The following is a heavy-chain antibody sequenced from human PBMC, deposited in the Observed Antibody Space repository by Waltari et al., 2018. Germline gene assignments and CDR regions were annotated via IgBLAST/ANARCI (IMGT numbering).Heavy chain of an antibody. D-gene: IGHD3-9*01. V-gene: IGHV4-38-2*01. Sequence: QVQLQESGPGLVKPSETLSLTCAFSGYSISSGYYWGWIRQPPGKGLEWIGSIYHSGSTYYNPSLKSRVTISVDTSKNQFSLKLSSVTAADTAVYYCARQLTFDYWGQGTLVTVSS. CDR2: IYHSGST. CDR3: ARQLTFDY. CDR1: GYSISSGYY. J-gene: IGHJ4*02.